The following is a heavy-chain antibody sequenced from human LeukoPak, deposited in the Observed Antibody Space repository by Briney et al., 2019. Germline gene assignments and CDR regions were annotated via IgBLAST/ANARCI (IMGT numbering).Heavy chain of an antibody. J-gene: IGHJ4*02. CDR3: ARDLAPKYPEDY. V-gene: IGHV1-18*01. CDR1: GYTLTSYG. CDR2: ISAYNGNT. D-gene: IGHD2-2*01. Sequence: ASVKVSCKASGYTLTSYGISWVRQAPGQGLEWMGWISAYNGNTNYAQKLQGRVTMTTDTSTSTAYMELRSLRSDDTAVYYCARDLAPKYPEDYWGQGTLVTVSS.